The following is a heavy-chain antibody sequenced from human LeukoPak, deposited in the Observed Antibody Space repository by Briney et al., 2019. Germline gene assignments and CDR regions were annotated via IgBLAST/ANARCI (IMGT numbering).Heavy chain of an antibody. CDR3: ARGQENYYDFWSGTTEGDDY. CDR1: GFTFSDYY. Sequence: GGSLKLSCAASGFTFSDYYMSWIRQAPGKGLEWVPYISSSGSTIYYADSVKGRFTISRDNAKNSLYLQMNSLRAEDTAVYYCARGQENYYDFWSGTTEGDDYWGQGILVTVSS. V-gene: IGHV3-11*01. D-gene: IGHD3-3*01. J-gene: IGHJ4*02. CDR2: ISSSGSTI.